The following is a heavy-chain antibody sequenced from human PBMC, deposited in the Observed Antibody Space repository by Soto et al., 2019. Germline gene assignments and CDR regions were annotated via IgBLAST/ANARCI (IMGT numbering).Heavy chain of an antibody. CDR2: IIPLFNVA. CDR1: GGTFSNFA. J-gene: IGHJ3*02. Sequence: QVQLVQSGPEVKKPGSSVKVSCEASGGTFSNFAVNWVRQAPGQGLEWVGGIIPLFNVAKYAQKFEGRVTIVADDSACTAYMDLSSLRSDVTAVYYSAASGRNALGYDYKDTEGLDIWGQGTMVTVSS. D-gene: IGHD4-4*01. CDR3: AASGRNALGYDYKDTEGLDI. V-gene: IGHV1-69*01.